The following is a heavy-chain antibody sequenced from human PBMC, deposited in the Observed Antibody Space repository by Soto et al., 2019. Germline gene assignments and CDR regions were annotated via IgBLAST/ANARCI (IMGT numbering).Heavy chain of an antibody. D-gene: IGHD3-3*01. V-gene: IGHV2-5*02. CDR1: GFSLTTSGVG. Sequence: QITLNESGPTVVRPTETLTLTCRFSGFSLTTSGVGVGWIRQSPGKAPEWLALIYWDDDKRYSASLKSRLTITKDTSKIRVVLTVSALDPTDTATYYCAHRVLRTVFGLVTTTAIYFDFWGQGTPVAVSS. CDR3: AHRVLRTVFGLVTTTAIYFDF. J-gene: IGHJ4*02. CDR2: IYWDDDK.